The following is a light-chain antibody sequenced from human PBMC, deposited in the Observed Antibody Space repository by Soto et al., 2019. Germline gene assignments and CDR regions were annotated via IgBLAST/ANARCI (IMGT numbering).Light chain of an antibody. J-gene: IGLJ3*02. CDR2: EVS. V-gene: IGLV2-14*01. CDR1: SSDVGGYNY. CDR3: SSYTSSSTRV. Sequence: QSALTQPASVSGSPGQSTTISCTGTSSDVGGYNYVSWYQQHPGKAPKLMIYEVSNRPSGVSNRFSGSKSGNTASLTISGLQAEEEADYYCSSYTSSSTRVFGGGTKLTVL.